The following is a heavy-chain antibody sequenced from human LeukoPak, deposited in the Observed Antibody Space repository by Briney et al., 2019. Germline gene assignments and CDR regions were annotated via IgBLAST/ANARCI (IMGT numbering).Heavy chain of an antibody. Sequence: SETLSLTCTVSGYSISSNFYWGWIRQSPAKGLECIGSIYHSGSTYHNPSLKNRITISVDTSKNQFSLKLSSVTAADTAVYYCARREYYGSGSYSRRRWFDPWGQGTLVTVSS. D-gene: IGHD3-10*01. CDR1: GYSISSNFY. CDR3: ARREYYGSGSYSRRRWFDP. V-gene: IGHV4-38-2*02. J-gene: IGHJ5*02. CDR2: IYHSGST.